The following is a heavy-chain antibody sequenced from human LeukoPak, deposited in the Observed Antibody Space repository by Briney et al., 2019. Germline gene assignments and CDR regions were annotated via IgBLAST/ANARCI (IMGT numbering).Heavy chain of an antibody. CDR1: GFTLSSYG. Sequence: GGSLRLSCAASGFTLSSYGMHWVRQAPGKGLEWVAFIRYDGSNKYYADSVKGRFTISRDNSKNTLYLQMNSLRAEDTAVYYCAKLGGSSGCSTDYWGQGTLVTVSS. CDR2: IRYDGSNK. J-gene: IGHJ4*02. V-gene: IGHV3-30*02. D-gene: IGHD6-19*01. CDR3: AKLGGSSGCSTDY.